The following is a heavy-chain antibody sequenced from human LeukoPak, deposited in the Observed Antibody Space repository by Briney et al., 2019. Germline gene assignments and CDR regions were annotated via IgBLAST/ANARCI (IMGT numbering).Heavy chain of an antibody. CDR3: ARDGITIFGVDIDPSEYYYYMDV. CDR2: INSDGSST. Sequence: GGSLRLSCAASGFTFSSYWMHWVRQAPGKGLVWVSRINSDGSSTSYADSVKGRFTISRDNAKNTLYLQMNSLRAEDTALYYCARDGITIFGVDIDPSEYYYYMDVWGKGTTVTVSS. J-gene: IGHJ6*03. CDR1: GFTFSSYW. V-gene: IGHV3-74*01. D-gene: IGHD3-3*01.